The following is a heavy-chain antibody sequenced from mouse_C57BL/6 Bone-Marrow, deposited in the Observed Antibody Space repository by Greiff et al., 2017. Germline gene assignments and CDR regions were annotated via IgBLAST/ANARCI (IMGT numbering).Heavy chain of an antibody. V-gene: IGHV1-15*01. D-gene: IGHD2-2*01. CDR1: GYTFTDYE. J-gene: IGHJ3*01. CDR3: TRLLWLRRKGFAY. CDR2: IDPETGGT. Sequence: VNVVESGAELVRPGASVTLSCKASGYTFTDYEMHWVKQTPVHGLEWIGAIDPETGGTAYNQKFKGKAILTADKSSSTAYMELRSLTSEDSAVYYCTRLLWLRRKGFAYWGQGTLVTVSA.